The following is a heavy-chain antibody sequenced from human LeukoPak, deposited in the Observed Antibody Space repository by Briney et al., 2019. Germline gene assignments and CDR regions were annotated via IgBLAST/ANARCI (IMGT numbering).Heavy chain of an antibody. Sequence: GGSLRLPCAASGFTFSSYAMPWVRQAPGKGLEWVAVISYDGSNKYYADSVKGRFTVSRDNSKNTLYLQMNSLRAEDTAVYYCARADSYGYYFDYWGQRTLVTVSS. CDR1: GFTFSSYA. D-gene: IGHD5-18*01. CDR3: ARADSYGYYFDY. J-gene: IGHJ4*02. V-gene: IGHV3-30-3*01. CDR2: ISYDGSNK.